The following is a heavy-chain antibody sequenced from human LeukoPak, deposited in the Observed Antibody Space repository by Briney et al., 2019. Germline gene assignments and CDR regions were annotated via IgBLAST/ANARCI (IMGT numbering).Heavy chain of an antibody. J-gene: IGHJ4*02. Sequence: GASVRVSCTASGYTFTSYGISWVRQAPGQGLEWMGWISAYNGNTNYAQKLQGRVTMTTDTSTSTAYMELRSLRSDDTAVYYCARGSHCSSTSCYEIDYWGQGTLVTVSS. CDR1: GYTFTSYG. CDR3: ARGSHCSSTSCYEIDY. CDR2: ISAYNGNT. V-gene: IGHV1-18*01. D-gene: IGHD2-2*01.